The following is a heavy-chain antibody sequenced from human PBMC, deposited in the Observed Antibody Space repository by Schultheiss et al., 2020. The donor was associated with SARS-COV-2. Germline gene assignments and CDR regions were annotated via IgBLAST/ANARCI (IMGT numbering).Heavy chain of an antibody. J-gene: IGHJ4*02. CDR3: VRDGRHCSGGFCQPY. CDR2: INSEGTTA. CDR1: GFPFRDYE. Sequence: GGSLRLSCAASGFPFRDYEMNWVRQTPGKGWEWLGYINSEGTTAYYADSVRGRFTVSRDNAEKSLYLQMNSLRVDDTALYYCVRDGRHCSGGFCQPYWGQGTLVTVSS. V-gene: IGHV3-48*03. D-gene: IGHD2-15*01.